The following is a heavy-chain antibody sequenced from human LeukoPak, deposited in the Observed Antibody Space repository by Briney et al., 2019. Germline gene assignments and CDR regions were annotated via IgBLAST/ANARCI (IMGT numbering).Heavy chain of an antibody. CDR1: GFTFSSCW. Sequence: GGSLRLSCAASGFTFSSCWMHWVRQAPGKGLVWVSRINSDGSSTSYADSVKGRFTISRDNAKNTLYLQMNSLRAEDTAVYYCARRGGSPVIYYFDYWGQGTLVTVSS. CDR2: INSDGSST. J-gene: IGHJ4*02. CDR3: ARRGGSPVIYYFDY. V-gene: IGHV3-74*01. D-gene: IGHD1-26*01.